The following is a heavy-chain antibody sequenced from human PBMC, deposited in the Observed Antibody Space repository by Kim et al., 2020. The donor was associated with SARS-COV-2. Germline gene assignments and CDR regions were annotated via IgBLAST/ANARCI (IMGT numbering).Heavy chain of an antibody. Sequence: SVKVSCKASGFTFTSSAVQWVRQARGQRLEWIGWIVVGSGNTNYAQKFQERVTITRDMSTSTAYMELSSLRSEDTAVYYCAAIPSYYYDSSGSVPPDYWGQGTLVTVSS. V-gene: IGHV1-58*01. D-gene: IGHD3-22*01. CDR3: AAIPSYYYDSSGSVPPDY. CDR1: GFTFTSSA. J-gene: IGHJ4*02. CDR2: IVVGSGNT.